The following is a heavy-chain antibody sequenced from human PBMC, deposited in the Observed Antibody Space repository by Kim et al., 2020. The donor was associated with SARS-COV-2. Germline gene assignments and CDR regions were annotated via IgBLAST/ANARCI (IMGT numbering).Heavy chain of an antibody. J-gene: IGHJ4*02. CDR1: GYTFTNFD. V-gene: IGHV1-8*01. D-gene: IGHD3-10*01. CDR2: MNPNSGDT. CDR3: ARGLGSSGRGSY. Sequence: ASVKVSCKASGYTFTNFDVNWVRQATGQGLEWMGWMNPNSGDTGYALKFQGRVTMTRNTSITTAYMELSSLRSDDTAVYYCARGLGSSGRGSYWGQGTLLTVSS.